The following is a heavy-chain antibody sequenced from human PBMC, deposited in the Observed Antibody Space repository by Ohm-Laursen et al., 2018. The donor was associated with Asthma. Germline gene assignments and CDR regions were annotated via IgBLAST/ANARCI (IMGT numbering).Heavy chain of an antibody. CDR1: GFTFDDYA. CDR2: ISWNSGSI. D-gene: IGHD6-6*01. V-gene: IGHV3-9*01. Sequence: SSLRLSCAAPGFTFDDYAMHWVRQAPGKGLEWVSGISWNSGSIGYADSVKGRFTISRDNAKNSLYLQMNSLRAEDTALYYCAKSIAARPDYGMDVWGQGTTVTVSS. CDR3: AKSIAARPDYGMDV. J-gene: IGHJ6*02.